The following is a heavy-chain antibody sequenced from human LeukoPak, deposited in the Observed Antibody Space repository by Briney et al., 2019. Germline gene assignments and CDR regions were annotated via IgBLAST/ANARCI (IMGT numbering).Heavy chain of an antibody. D-gene: IGHD6-19*01. V-gene: IGHV3-21*01. J-gene: IGHJ4*02. CDR2: ISSGSSYI. CDR1: GFTFSSYS. Sequence: PGGSLRLSCAASGFTFSSYSMNWVRQAPGKGLEWVSSISSGSSYIYYADSVKGRFTISRDNAKNSLYLQMNSLRAEDTAVYYCARDSSGWDPLDYWGQGTLVTVSS. CDR3: ARDSSGWDPLDY.